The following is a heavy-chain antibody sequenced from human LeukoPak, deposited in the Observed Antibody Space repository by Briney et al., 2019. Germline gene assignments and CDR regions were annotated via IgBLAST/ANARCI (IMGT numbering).Heavy chain of an antibody. CDR3: ARRRYSSRPFDY. J-gene: IGHJ4*02. CDR2: IYHSGST. D-gene: IGHD5-18*01. V-gene: IGHV4-38-2*02. CDR1: GYSISSGYY. Sequence: SETLSLTCTVSGYSISSGYYWGWIRQPPGKGLEWIGSIYHSGSTYYNPSLKSRVTISVDTSKNQFSLKLSSVTAADTAVYYCARRRYSSRPFDYWGQGTLVTVSS.